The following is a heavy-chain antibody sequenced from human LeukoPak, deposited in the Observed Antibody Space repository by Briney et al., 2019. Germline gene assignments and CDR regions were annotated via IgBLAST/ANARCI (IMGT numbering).Heavy chain of an antibody. Sequence: SETLSLTCTVSGGSISSYYWSWIRQSPGKGLECIGYIHYTGSTNYNPSLKSRVTISVETSKNQFSLKLKSVTAADTAVYYCARGGCYGSVNDFRFDPWGQGTLVTVSS. CDR3: ARGGCYGSVNDFRFDP. D-gene: IGHD3-10*01. CDR2: IHYTGST. V-gene: IGHV4-59*01. CDR1: GGSISSYY. J-gene: IGHJ5*02.